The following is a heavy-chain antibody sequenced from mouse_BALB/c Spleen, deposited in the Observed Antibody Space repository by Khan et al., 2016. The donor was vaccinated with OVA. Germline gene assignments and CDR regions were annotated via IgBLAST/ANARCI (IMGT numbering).Heavy chain of an antibody. CDR2: INSYGSYT. J-gene: IGHJ3*01. D-gene: IGHD4-1*01. CDR3: ASHLTESVAY. V-gene: IGHV5-6*01. CDR1: GFTFSAYG. Sequence: EVELVESGGDLVRPGGSLKLSCAASGFTFSAYGMSWVRQTPDKRLEWVATINSYGSYTYYPDSLKGRFIISINSAKYTLNIKRRSLKAEDTASYCSASHLTESVAYWGQGTRVTVSA.